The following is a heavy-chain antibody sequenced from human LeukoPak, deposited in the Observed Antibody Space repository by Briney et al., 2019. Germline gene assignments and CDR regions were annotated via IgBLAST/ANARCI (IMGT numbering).Heavy chain of an antibody. V-gene: IGHV3-23*01. CDR3: AKNGDRGAYCSGGTCYPYYYYYMDV. Sequence: PGGSLRLSCAASGFTFSNYAMRWVRQAPGEGLEWVSGISGSGDSTYYADSVKGRFTISRDNSKNTLYLQMNSLRAEDTAIYYCAKNGDRGAYCSGGTCYPYYYYYMDVWGKGTTVTISS. J-gene: IGHJ6*03. CDR2: ISGSGDST. D-gene: IGHD2-15*01. CDR1: GFTFSNYA.